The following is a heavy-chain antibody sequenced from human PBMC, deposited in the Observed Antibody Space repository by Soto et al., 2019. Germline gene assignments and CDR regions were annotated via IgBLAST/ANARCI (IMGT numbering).Heavy chain of an antibody. CDR3: AKEGGYTYGYVDC. J-gene: IGHJ4*02. CDR2: ISGSGGST. Sequence: GGSLRLSCAASGFTFSSAAMSWVRRAPGKGLEWVSVISGSGGSTYYADSVKGRFTISRDNSKNTLYLQINSLRAEDTAVYYCAKEGGYTYGYVDCWGQGTLVTVSS. D-gene: IGHD5-18*01. CDR1: GFTFSSAA. V-gene: IGHV3-23*01.